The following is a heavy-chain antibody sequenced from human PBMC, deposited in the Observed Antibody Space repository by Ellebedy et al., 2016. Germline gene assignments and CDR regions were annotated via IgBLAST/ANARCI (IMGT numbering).Heavy chain of an antibody. CDR1: GFTFSDYY. CDR3: ARVVEPPRLYYYYGMDV. J-gene: IGHJ6*02. CDR2: ISSSSSYT. V-gene: IGHV3-11*05. Sequence: GESLKISXAASGFTFSDYYMSWIRQAPGKGLEWVSYISSSSSYTNYADSVKGRFTISRDNAKNSLYLQMNSLRAEDTAVYYCARVVEPPRLYYYYGMDVWGQGTTVTVSS. D-gene: IGHD2-2*01.